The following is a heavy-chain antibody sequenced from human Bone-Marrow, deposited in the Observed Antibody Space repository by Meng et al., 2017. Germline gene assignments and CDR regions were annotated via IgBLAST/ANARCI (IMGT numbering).Heavy chain of an antibody. CDR3: AGRAMGAAAYDY. J-gene: IGHJ4*02. V-gene: IGHV3-53*02. D-gene: IGHD6-13*01. CDR1: EFTVSGNY. CDR2: IYGDGST. Sequence: VQLVETGGGVLQPGKSLRISCAASEFTVSGNYMTWVRQAPGKGLEWVSLIYGDGSTFYADSVKGRFTISRDNSKNTVYLQMNSLRLEDTAVYYCAGRAMGAAAYDYWGQGTLVTVSS.